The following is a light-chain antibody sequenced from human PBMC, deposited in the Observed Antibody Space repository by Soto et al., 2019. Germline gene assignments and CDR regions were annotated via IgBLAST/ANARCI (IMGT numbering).Light chain of an antibody. V-gene: IGKV3-20*01. Sequence: EIALTQSPGTLSLSPGERATLSCRASQSISDTLAWYQQKPGQAPRLLIYGASSRATGIPDRFSGSGSGTDFTLTISRLEPEDFAVYYCQQYGSSPWTFGQGTKVDIK. J-gene: IGKJ1*01. CDR3: QQYGSSPWT. CDR1: QSISDT. CDR2: GAS.